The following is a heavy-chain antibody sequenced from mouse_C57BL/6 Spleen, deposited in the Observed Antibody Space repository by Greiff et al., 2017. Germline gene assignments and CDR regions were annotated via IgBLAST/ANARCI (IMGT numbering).Heavy chain of an antibody. Sequence: QVQLQQSGAELVRPGTSVKVSCKASGYAFTNYLIEWVKQRPGQGLEWIGVINPGSGGTKYNEKFKGKATLTADKSSSTAYMQLSSLTSEDSAVYFCARSDGSRGGYFDYWGQGTTLTVSS. CDR3: ARSDGSRGGYFDY. V-gene: IGHV1-54*01. CDR2: INPGSGGT. D-gene: IGHD1-1*01. CDR1: GYAFTNYL. J-gene: IGHJ2*01.